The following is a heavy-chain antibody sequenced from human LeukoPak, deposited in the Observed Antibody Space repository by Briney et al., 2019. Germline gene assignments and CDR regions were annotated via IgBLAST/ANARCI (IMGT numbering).Heavy chain of an antibody. CDR2: ISYDGTNK. CDR3: AREPRLYCTDGLCDDF. CDR1: GFTFSAYS. J-gene: IGHJ4*02. D-gene: IGHD2-8*01. Sequence: PGRSLRLSCAASGFTFSAYSMHWVRQAPGKGLEWVALISYDGTNKYYADSVKGRFTISRDNSKNTLYLQMNSLRPEDTAVYYCAREPRLYCTDGLCDDFWGQGTLVTVSS. V-gene: IGHV3-30-3*01.